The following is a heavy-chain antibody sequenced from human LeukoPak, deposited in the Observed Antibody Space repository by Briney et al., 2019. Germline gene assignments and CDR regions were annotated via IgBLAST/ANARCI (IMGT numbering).Heavy chain of an antibody. CDR1: GGSFSGYY. D-gene: IGHD3-22*01. V-gene: IGHV4-34*01. CDR2: INHSGST. J-gene: IGHJ4*02. CDR3: ARATPPWYYYDSSGYSFDY. Sequence: SETLSLTCAVYGGSFSGYYWRWIRQPPGKGLEWIGEINHSGSTNYNPSLKSRVTISVDTSKNQFSLKLSSVTAADTAVYYCARATPPWYYYDSSGYSFDYWGQGTLVTVSS.